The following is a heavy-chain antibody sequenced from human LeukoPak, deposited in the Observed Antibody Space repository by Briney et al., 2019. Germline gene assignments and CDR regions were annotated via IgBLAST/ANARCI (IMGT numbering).Heavy chain of an antibody. CDR2: INPSGGST. J-gene: IGHJ5*02. CDR1: GYTFTSYY. V-gene: IGHV1-46*01. CDR3: ARDGYYYDSSGYYSDWFDP. D-gene: IGHD3-22*01. Sequence: ASVKVSCKASGYTFTSYYMHWVRQAPGQGLEWMGIINPSGGSTSYAQKFQGRVTMTRDTSTSTVYMELSSLRSEDTAVYYCARDGYYYDSSGYYSDWFDPWGQGTLVTVSS.